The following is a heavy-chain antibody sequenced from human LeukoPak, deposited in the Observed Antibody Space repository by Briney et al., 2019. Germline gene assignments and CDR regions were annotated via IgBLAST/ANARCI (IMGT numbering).Heavy chain of an antibody. D-gene: IGHD3-10*01. V-gene: IGHV3-23*01. CDR3: AKDSRFGEWFDY. J-gene: IGHJ4*02. CDR2: ISGSGGST. Sequence: GGSLRLSCAASGFTFSSYAMSWVRQAPGKGLEWVSAISGSGGSTYYADSVKGRFTISGDNSKNTLYLQMNSLRAEDTAVYYCAKDSRFGEWFDYWGQGTLVTVSS. CDR1: GFTFSSYA.